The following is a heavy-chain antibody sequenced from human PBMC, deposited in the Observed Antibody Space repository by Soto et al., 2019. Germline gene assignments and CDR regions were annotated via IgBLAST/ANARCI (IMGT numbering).Heavy chain of an antibody. CDR2: IIPILGIA. Sequence: QVQLVQSGAEVKKPGSSVKVSCKASGGTFSSYTISWVRQAPGQGLEWMGRIIPILGIANYAQKFQGRVTXXAXKXXGPAYMELSSLRSEDTAVYYCAWIVATIPSYGMDVWGQGTTVTVSS. J-gene: IGHJ6*02. CDR1: GGTFSSYT. CDR3: AWIVATIPSYGMDV. V-gene: IGHV1-69*02. D-gene: IGHD5-12*01.